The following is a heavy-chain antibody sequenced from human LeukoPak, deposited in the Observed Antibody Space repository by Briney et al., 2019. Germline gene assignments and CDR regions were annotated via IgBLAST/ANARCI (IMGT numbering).Heavy chain of an antibody. V-gene: IGHV3-30-3*01. CDR1: GFTFSSYA. J-gene: IGHJ4*02. CDR3: ARDKGDGYNCFDY. CDR2: ISYDGSNK. Sequence: PGGSLRLSCAASGFTFSSYAMHWVRQAPGEGLEWVAVISYDGSNKYYADSVKGRFTISRDNSKNTLYLQMNSLRAEDTAVYYCARDKGDGYNCFDYWGQGTLVTVSS. D-gene: IGHD5-24*01.